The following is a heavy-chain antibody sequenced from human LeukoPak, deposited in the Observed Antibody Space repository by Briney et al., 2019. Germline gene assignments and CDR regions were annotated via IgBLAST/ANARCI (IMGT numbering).Heavy chain of an antibody. CDR2: IYTSGST. D-gene: IGHD6-13*01. J-gene: IGHJ4*02. CDR3: ARGLAAAAHDY. Sequence: SETLSLTCTVSGGSISSGSYYWSWIRQPAGRGLEWIGRIYTSGSTNYNPSLKSRVTISVDTSKNQFSLKLSSVTAADTAVYYCARGLAAAAHDYWGQGTLVTGSS. V-gene: IGHV4-61*02. CDR1: GGSISSGSYY.